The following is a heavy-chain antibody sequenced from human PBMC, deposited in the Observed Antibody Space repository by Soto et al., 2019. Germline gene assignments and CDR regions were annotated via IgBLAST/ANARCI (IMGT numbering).Heavy chain of an antibody. V-gene: IGHV3-30*18. CDR1: GFAFSNYA. CDR3: AKEEDGFEN. J-gene: IGHJ3*02. CDR2: IGKDESFK. Sequence: QVKVVESGGGVVQPGRSLRLSCAASGFAFSNYAMNWVRQAPGKGLEWVAVIGKDESFKFYGDSVKGRFTISRDNSKDTGYLEMNTMRAEDKVIFYCAKEEDGFENWGQGTLVTVSS.